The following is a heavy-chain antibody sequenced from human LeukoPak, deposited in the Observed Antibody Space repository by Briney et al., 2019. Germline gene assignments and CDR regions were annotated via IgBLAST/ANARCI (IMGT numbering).Heavy chain of an antibody. CDR3: ARDGGSGNFF. D-gene: IGHD1-26*01. CDR2: INSYSGNT. J-gene: IGHJ4*02. Sequence: ASGKVSCKASGYTFSNYDINWVRQAPGQGLEWMGWINSYSGNTDYAQNLQGRVTMTTDTSTTTVYMELRSLRSDDTAVYYCARDGGSGNFFWGQGTLVTVSS. V-gene: IGHV1-18*01. CDR1: GYTFSNYD.